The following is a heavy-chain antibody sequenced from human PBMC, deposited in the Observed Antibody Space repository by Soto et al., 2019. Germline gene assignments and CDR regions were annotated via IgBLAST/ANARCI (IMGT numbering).Heavy chain of an antibody. Sequence: QVQLVQSGAEVKKPVASVKVSCKASGYTFTSYDINWMRQATGQGLEWMGWMNPNSGNTGYAQTFQGRVTMTRNTSISTAYMELSSRRSEDTAVYYCARRSIWFGDAFDIWGQGTMVTVSS. CDR3: ARRSIWFGDAFDI. CDR2: MNPNSGNT. J-gene: IGHJ3*02. D-gene: IGHD3-10*01. CDR1: GYTFTSYD. V-gene: IGHV1-8*01.